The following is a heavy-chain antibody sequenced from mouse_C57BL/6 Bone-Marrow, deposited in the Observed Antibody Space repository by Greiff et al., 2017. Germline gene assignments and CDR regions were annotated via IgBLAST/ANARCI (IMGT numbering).Heavy chain of an antibody. J-gene: IGHJ3*01. V-gene: IGHV5-12*01. CDR2: ISNGGGST. CDR1: GFTFSDYY. D-gene: IGHD2-5*01. Sequence: EVQRVESGGGLVQPGGSLKLSCAASGFTFSDYYMYWVRQTPEKRLEWVAYISNGGGSTYYPDTVKGRFTISRDNAKNTLYLQMSRLKSEDTAMYYCARQGYSNYVSWFAYWGQGTLVTVSA. CDR3: ARQGYSNYVSWFAY.